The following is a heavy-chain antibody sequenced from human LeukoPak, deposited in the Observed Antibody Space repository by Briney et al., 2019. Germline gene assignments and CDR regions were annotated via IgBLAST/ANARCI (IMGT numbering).Heavy chain of an antibody. J-gene: IGHJ5*02. CDR1: GGTFSSYA. CDR2: IIPILGTA. CDR3: ARGTTVTTSAYNWFDP. D-gene: IGHD4-17*01. V-gene: IGHV1-69*04. Sequence: SVKVSCKASGGTFSSYAISWVRQAPGQGLEWMGRIIPILGTANYAQKFQGRVTITADKSTSTAYMELSSLRSEDTAVYYCARGTTVTTSAYNWFDPWGQGTLVSVSS.